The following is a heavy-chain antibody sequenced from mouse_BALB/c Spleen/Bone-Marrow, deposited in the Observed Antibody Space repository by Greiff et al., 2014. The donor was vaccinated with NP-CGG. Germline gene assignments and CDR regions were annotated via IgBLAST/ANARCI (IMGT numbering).Heavy chain of an antibody. CDR2: ISSDSSTI. Sequence: EVQGVESGGGLVQPGGSRKLSCAASGFTLSSFGIHWVRQAPEKGLEWVAYISSDSSTIYYADAVKGRFTISRDNPKNTLFLQMTSLRSEDTAMYYCARSNYVGYYAMDYWGQGTSVTVSS. D-gene: IGHD1-1*01. CDR1: GFTLSSFG. V-gene: IGHV5-17*02. CDR3: ARSNYVGYYAMDY. J-gene: IGHJ4*01.